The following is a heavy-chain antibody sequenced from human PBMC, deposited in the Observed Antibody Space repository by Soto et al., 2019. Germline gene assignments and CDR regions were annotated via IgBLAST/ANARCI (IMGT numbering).Heavy chain of an antibody. J-gene: IGHJ6*02. CDR1: GFTFSSYW. V-gene: IGHV3-7*01. CDR3: ARGSSGWYHYYYGMDV. D-gene: IGHD6-19*01. CDR2: IKQDGSEK. Sequence: GGSLRLSCAASGFTFSSYWMSWVRQAPGKGLEWVANIKQDGSEKYHVDSVKGRFTISRDNAKNSLYLQMNSLRAEDTAVYYCARGSSGWYHYYYGMDVWGQGTTVTVSS.